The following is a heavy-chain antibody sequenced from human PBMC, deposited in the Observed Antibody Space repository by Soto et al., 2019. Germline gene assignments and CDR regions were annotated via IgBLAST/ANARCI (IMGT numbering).Heavy chain of an antibody. CDR1: GFTFSSYS. CDR2: ISSSSSTI. CDR3: ARDRALVTTSAFDI. J-gene: IGHJ3*02. V-gene: IGHV3-48*01. D-gene: IGHD4-17*01. Sequence: GGSLRLSCAASGFTFSSYSMNWVRQAPGKGLEWVSYISSSSSTIYYADSVKGRFTISRDNAKNSLYLQMNSLRAEDPAVYYCARDRALVTTSAFDIWGQGTMVTVSS.